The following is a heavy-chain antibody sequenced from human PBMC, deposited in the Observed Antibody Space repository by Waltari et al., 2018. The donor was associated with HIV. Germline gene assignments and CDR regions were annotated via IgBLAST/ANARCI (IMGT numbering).Heavy chain of an antibody. D-gene: IGHD1-26*01. V-gene: IGHV3-30*18. Sequence: QVQLVESGGGVVQPGGSLRLSCVASGFTFDNSGIHWVRQAPGKGLDWVASISYDGRHIYYADSVNGRFTISRDNSKNTVYLQMTSLRPEDTTVYSCAKEGWDLLEFGYYFDSWGQGTLVTVSS. CDR3: AKEGWDLLEFGYYFDS. CDR1: GFTFDNSG. J-gene: IGHJ4*01. CDR2: ISYDGRHI.